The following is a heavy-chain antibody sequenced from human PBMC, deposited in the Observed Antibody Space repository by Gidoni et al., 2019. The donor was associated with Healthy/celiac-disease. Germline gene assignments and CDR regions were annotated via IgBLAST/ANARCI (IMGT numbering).Heavy chain of an antibody. CDR3: AKDLYSSGWHSILDY. J-gene: IGHJ4*02. CDR2: ISWNSGSI. D-gene: IGHD6-19*01. CDR1: GFTFDDYA. Sequence: EVQLVESGGGLVQPGRSLRLSCAASGFTFDDYAMHWVRQAPGKGLEWVSGISWNSGSIGYADSVKGRFTISRDNAKNSLYLQMNSLRAEDTALYYCAKDLYSSGWHSILDYWGQGTLVTVSS. V-gene: IGHV3-9*01.